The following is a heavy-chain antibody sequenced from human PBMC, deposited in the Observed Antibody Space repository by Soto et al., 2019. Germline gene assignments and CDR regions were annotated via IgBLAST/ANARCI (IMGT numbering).Heavy chain of an antibody. V-gene: IGHV1-3*05. Sequence: QFQLVQSGAAEKKPGASVKVSCKASGYTFTGSAVHRVRHAPGQRLEWMGWLNAGNGNTKYSQKFKGRVTITRDTSASTANMKLSSLRSEDTAVYYCARAVAVPADFDYWGQGTLVTVSS. CDR3: ARAVAVPADFDY. J-gene: IGHJ4*02. CDR2: LNAGNGNT. CDR1: GYTFTGSA. D-gene: IGHD6-19*01.